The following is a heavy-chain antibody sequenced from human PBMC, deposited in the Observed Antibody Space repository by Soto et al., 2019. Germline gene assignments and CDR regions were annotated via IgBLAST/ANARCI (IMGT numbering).Heavy chain of an antibody. CDR2: IYYSGST. CDR3: ARGRGYSYGLDP. Sequence: SEPMSLTCTVSGGSISSYYWSWIRQPPGKGLEWIGYIYYSGSTNYNPSLKSRVTISVDTSKNQFSLKLSSVTAADTAVYYCARGRGYSYGLDPWGQGTLVTVSS. CDR1: GGSISSYY. J-gene: IGHJ5*02. V-gene: IGHV4-59*01. D-gene: IGHD5-18*01.